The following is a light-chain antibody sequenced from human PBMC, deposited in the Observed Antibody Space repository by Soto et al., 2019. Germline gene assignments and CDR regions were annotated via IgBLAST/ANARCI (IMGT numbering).Light chain of an antibody. Sequence: QSVLTQPRSVSGSPGQSVAISCTGISNYIGPYNYVSWYQQHPGKAPKLIIYDVDKRPSGVPYRFSGSKSGDTASLTISGLQSDDEADYYCCSYADTYVELGGGTKLTVL. CDR2: DVD. CDR1: SNYIGPYNY. CDR3: CSYADTYVE. V-gene: IGLV2-11*01. J-gene: IGLJ2*01.